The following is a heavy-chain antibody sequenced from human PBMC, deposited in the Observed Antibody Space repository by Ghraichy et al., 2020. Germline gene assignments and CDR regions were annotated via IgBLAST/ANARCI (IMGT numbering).Heavy chain of an antibody. Sequence: GGSLRLSCAASGFTFSDYYMSWIRQAPGKGLEWVSYISSSGSTIYYADSVKGRFTISRDNAKNSLYLQMNSLRAEDTAVYYCARDCCPSDAESWNGMDVWGQGTTVTVSS. CDR2: ISSSGSTI. J-gene: IGHJ6*02. CDR3: ARDCCPSDAESWNGMDV. V-gene: IGHV3-11*01. CDR1: GFTFSDYY. D-gene: IGHD3-3*01.